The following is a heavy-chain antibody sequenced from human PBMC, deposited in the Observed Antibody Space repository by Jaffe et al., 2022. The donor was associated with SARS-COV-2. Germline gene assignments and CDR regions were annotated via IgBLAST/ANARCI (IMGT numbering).Heavy chain of an antibody. CDR1: GFTFSSYS. CDR2: ISSSSSTI. D-gene: IGHD6-13*01. Sequence: EVQLVESGGGLVQPGGSLRLSCAASGFTFSSYSMNWVRQAPGKGLEWVSYISSSSSTIYYADSVKGRFTISRDNAKNSLYLQMNSLRDEDTAVYYCARGPKAAAGIENWFDPWGQGTLVTVSS. CDR3: ARGPKAAAGIENWFDP. V-gene: IGHV3-48*02. J-gene: IGHJ5*02.